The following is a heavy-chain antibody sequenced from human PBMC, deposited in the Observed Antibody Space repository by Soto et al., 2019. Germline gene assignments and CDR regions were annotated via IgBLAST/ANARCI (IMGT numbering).Heavy chain of an antibody. CDR2: ISGSGGST. CDR3: AKTAEDYYYYGMDV. CDR1: GFTFSSYA. J-gene: IGHJ6*02. Sequence: GGSLRLSCAASGFTFSSYAMRWVRQAPGKGLEWVSAISGSGGSTYYADSVKGRFTISRDNSKNTLYPQMNSLRAEDTAVYYCAKTAEDYYYYGMDVWGQGTTVTVSS. V-gene: IGHV3-23*01. D-gene: IGHD6-19*01.